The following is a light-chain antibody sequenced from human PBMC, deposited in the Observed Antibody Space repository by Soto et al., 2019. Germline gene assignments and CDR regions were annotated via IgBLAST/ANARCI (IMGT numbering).Light chain of an antibody. J-gene: IGLJ2*01. CDR1: SSDVGCYNL. V-gene: IGLV2-23*02. CDR2: EVT. CDR3: CSYAGCNTYV. Sequence: QSALTQPASVSGSPGQSVTISCTGTSSDVGCYNLVSWYQQHPGKAPKLMISEVTKRPSGISARFSGSKSGNTASLTISGLQAEDESDYYCCSYAGCNTYVFGAGTKLTVL.